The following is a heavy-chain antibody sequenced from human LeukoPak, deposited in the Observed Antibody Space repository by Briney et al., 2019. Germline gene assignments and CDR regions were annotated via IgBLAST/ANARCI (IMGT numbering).Heavy chain of an antibody. CDR1: GGSFSGYY. D-gene: IGHD3-22*01. Sequence: SETLSLTCAVYGGSFSGYYWSWMPQPPGKGLEWIGEINHSGSTNYNPSLKSRVTISVDASKNQFTLKLSSVTAADTAVYYCARAWYYYDSSGCYPFDYWGQGTLVTVSS. CDR3: ARAWYYYDSSGCYPFDY. V-gene: IGHV4-34*01. CDR2: INHSGST. J-gene: IGHJ4*02.